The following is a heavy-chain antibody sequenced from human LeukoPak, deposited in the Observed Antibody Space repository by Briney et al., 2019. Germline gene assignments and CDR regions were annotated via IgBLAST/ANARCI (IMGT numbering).Heavy chain of an antibody. CDR1: GGTFSSYA. J-gene: IGHJ4*02. CDR3: ASLPGMATMSNYFDY. CDR2: IIPILGIA. Sequence: ASLKVSCKASGGTFSSYAISWVRQAPGQGLEWVGRIIPILGIANYAQKFQGRVTITADKSTSTAYMELSSLRSEDTAVYYCASLPGMATMSNYFDYWGQGTLVTVSS. V-gene: IGHV1-69*04. D-gene: IGHD5-24*01.